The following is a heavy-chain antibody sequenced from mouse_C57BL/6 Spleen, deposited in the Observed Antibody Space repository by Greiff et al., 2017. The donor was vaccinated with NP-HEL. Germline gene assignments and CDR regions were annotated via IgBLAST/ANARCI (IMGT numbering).Heavy chain of an antibody. CDR3: ARPYGSSPFAY. J-gene: IGHJ3*01. CDR1: GYTFTDYN. CDR2: INPNNGGT. Sequence: VQLKQSGPELVKPGASVKIPCKASGYTFTDYNMDWVKQSHGKSLEWIGDINPNNGGTIYNQKFKGKATLTVDKSSSTAYMELRSLTSEDTAVYYCARPYGSSPFAYWGQGTLVTVSA. D-gene: IGHD1-1*01. V-gene: IGHV1-18*01.